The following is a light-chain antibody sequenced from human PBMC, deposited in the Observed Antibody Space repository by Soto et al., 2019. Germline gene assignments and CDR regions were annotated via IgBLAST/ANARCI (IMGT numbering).Light chain of an antibody. CDR2: ETS. CDR3: QETYSKAPT. Sequence: DIQMAQSPSSLSASVGDRVTITCRAGQNIAKYLNWYQQKPGKAPLRLIYETSKLEIGVPSRFAGSGSGTDFTLTVSSLQPGDFATYYCQETYSKAPTFGGGTKVEI. V-gene: IGKV1-39*01. J-gene: IGKJ4*01. CDR1: QNIAKY.